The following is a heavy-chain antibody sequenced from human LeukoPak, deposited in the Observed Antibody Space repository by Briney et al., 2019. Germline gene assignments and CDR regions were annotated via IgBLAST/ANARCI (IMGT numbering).Heavy chain of an antibody. D-gene: IGHD1-26*01. J-gene: IGHJ4*02. CDR2: IYTSGIT. CDR3: AREDAGGTYSFDY. V-gene: IGHV3-66*01. CDR1: GFTVSSNF. Sequence: PEGSLRLSCVVSGFTVSSNFMSWVRQAPGKGPEWVSVIYTSGITYYADSVRGRFTISRDNSKNTLYLQMDSLTAEDTAVYYCAREDAGGTYSFDYWGQGTLVTVSS.